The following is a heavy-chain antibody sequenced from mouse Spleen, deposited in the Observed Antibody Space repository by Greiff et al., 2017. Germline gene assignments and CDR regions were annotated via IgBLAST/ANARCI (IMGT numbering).Heavy chain of an antibody. CDR2: IDPSDSYT. Sequence: VQLQQPGAELVRPGTSVKLSCKASGYTFTSYWMHWVKQRPGQGLEWIGVIDPSDSYTNYNQKFKGKATLTVDTSSSTAYMQLSSLTSEDSAVYYCARGYYDGSYGAMDYWGQGTSVTVSS. J-gene: IGHJ4*01. V-gene: IGHV1-59*01. D-gene: IGHD1-1*01. CDR1: GYTFTSYW. CDR3: ARGYYDGSYGAMDY.